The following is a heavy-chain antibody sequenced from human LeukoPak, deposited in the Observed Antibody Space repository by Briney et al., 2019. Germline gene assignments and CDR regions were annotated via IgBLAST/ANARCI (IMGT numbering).Heavy chain of an antibody. J-gene: IGHJ6*02. V-gene: IGHV3-9*01. Sequence: PGGSLRLSCAASGFTFDDYAMHWVRQAPEKGLEWVSGISWNSGSIGYADSVKGRFTISRDNAKNSLYLQMNSLRAEDTALYYCAKGGYYYYYGMDVWGQGTTVTVSS. CDR2: ISWNSGSI. CDR1: GFTFDDYA. CDR3: AKGGYYYYYGMDV. D-gene: IGHD5-12*01.